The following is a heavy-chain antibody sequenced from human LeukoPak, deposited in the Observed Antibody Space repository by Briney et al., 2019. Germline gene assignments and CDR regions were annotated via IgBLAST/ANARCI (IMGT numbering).Heavy chain of an antibody. Sequence: ASVKVSCKAPGYTFTGHYMHWVRQAPGQGLEWMGRIYPNSGGTNYAQKFQGRVTMTRDTSISTAYMELSRLRSDDTAVYYCARSYDYGDYGLGYWGQGTLVTVSS. CDR2: IYPNSGGT. V-gene: IGHV1-2*06. D-gene: IGHD4-17*01. CDR1: GYTFTGHY. J-gene: IGHJ4*02. CDR3: ARSYDYGDYGLGY.